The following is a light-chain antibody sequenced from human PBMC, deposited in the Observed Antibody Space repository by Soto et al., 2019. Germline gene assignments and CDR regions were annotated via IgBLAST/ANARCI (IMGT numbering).Light chain of an antibody. CDR3: QQYGASPQT. J-gene: IGKJ1*01. Sequence: EIVLTQSPGTLSLSPGERATLSCRASRSLSSIFLAWYQHKPGQAPRLLIYGASSRATGIPDRFSGSGSGTDFTLTISRLEPEDFAVYYCQQYGASPQTFGQGTKVEIK. CDR2: GAS. V-gene: IGKV3-20*01. CDR1: RSLSSIF.